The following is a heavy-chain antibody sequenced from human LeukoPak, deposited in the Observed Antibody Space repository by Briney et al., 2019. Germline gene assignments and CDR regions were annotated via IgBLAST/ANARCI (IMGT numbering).Heavy chain of an antibody. D-gene: IGHD6-13*01. J-gene: IGHJ4*02. CDR3: ASGYSSSWLAFDY. Sequence: GESLKISCKGSGYSFTSYWIGWVRQMPGKGLEWMGIIYPGDSDNRYSPSFQCQVTISADRSISTAYLQWTSLKASGTAMYYCASGYSSSWLAFDYWGQGTLVTVSS. V-gene: IGHV5-51*01. CDR1: GYSFTSYW. CDR2: IYPGDSDN.